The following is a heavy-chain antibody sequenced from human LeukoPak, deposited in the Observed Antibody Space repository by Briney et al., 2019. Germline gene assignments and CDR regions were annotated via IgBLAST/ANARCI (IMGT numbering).Heavy chain of an antibody. CDR3: ARRPSGGWYFDY. D-gene: IGHD6-19*01. CDR1: GGSISSYY. J-gene: IGHJ4*02. V-gene: IGHV4-59*08. CDR2: IYYSGST. Sequence: SETLSLTCTVSGGSISSYYWSWIRQPPGKGLEWIGYIYYSGSTNYNPSLKSRVTISVDTSKNQFSLKLSSVTAADTAMYYCARRPSGGWYFDYWGQGTLVTVSS.